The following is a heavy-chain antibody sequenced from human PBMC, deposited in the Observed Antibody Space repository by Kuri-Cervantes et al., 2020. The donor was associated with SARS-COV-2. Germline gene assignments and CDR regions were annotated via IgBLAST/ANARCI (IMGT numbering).Heavy chain of an antibody. J-gene: IGHJ4*02. Sequence: GGSLRLSCAASGLTFSSYGMHWVRQAPGKGLEWVAFIRYDGSNKYYADSVKGRFTISRGNSKNTLYLQMNSLRAEDTAVYYCAKDQHGIVVVVAAIDYWGQGTLVTVSS. V-gene: IGHV3-30*02. CDR1: GLTFSSYG. D-gene: IGHD2-15*01. CDR2: IRYDGSNK. CDR3: AKDQHGIVVVVAAIDY.